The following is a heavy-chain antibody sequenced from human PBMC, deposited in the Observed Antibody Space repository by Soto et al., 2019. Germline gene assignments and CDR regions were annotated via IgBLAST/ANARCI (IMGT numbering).Heavy chain of an antibody. CDR3: ASKAACGGACYAVDS. CDR2: IIPLFGAA. CDR1: GGIFSSNT. V-gene: IGHV1-69*06. D-gene: IGHD2-21*02. J-gene: IGHJ4*02. Sequence: QVYLVQSGAEVKKPGSSVKISCKASGGIFSSNTINWVRQAAGQGLEWMGGIIPLFGAANYAEKFQGRVTITADKSTKREYMELTSLRSEDTAVYYCASKAACGGACYAVDSWGQGTLVTVSS.